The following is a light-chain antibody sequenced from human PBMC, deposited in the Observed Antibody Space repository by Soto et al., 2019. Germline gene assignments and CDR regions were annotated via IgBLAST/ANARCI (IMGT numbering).Light chain of an antibody. Sequence: QSVLTQPASVSGSPGQSITISCTGTSSDVGGYNYVSWYQQHPGKAPKLIFYEVSNRPTGVSNRFSGSKSGHTASLTISGLQSEDEADYFCTSYTSSSTLDVFGTGTKVTVL. CDR3: TSYTSSSTLDV. CDR1: SSDVGGYNY. CDR2: EVS. J-gene: IGLJ1*01. V-gene: IGLV2-14*01.